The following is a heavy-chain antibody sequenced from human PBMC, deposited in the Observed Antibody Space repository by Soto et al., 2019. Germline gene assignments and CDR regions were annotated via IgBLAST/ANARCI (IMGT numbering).Heavy chain of an antibody. V-gene: IGHV3-72*01. CDR3: ATFIPSSKWSGLDP. J-gene: IGHJ5*02. CDR2: TRNKAYSYTT. CDR1: GFSFSDHY. D-gene: IGHD6-13*01. Sequence: EVQLVESGGGLVQPGGSLRLSCAASGFSFSDHYMDWVRQAPGKGLEWVGRTRNKAYSYTTEYAASLRGRFTISRDDSKDSLYLQMNSLKTKDSAVYYCATFIPSSKWSGLDPGGKGTVVTVSS.